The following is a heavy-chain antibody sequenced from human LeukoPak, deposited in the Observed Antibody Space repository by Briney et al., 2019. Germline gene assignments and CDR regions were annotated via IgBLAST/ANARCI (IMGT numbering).Heavy chain of an antibody. V-gene: IGHV3-7*03. Sequence: GGSIRLSCVASGVSISGQWMNWVRQAPGQGLEWVANINQDGSGKYYVDSVKGRFTISRDNAKNSLYLQMNSLRAEDTAVYYYAKGYCSSTSCSCNWFDPWGQGILVTVSS. D-gene: IGHD2-2*01. J-gene: IGHJ5*02. CDR3: AKGYCSSTSCSCNWFDP. CDR2: INQDGSGK. CDR1: GVSISGQW.